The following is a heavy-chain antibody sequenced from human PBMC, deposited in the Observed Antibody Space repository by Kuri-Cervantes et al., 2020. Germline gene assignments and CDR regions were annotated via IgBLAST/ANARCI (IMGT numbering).Heavy chain of an antibody. V-gene: IGHV3-72*01. CDR3: ARDPLAEWGSYFDY. D-gene: IGHD1-26*01. Sequence: GGSLRLSCEASGFTLSDYYMDWVRQAPGKGLEWVGRTRNKANSYTTEYAASVEGRFTISRDDSKNSLYLQMNSLKTEDTAVYYCARDPLAEWGSYFDYWGQGTLVTVSS. CDR1: GFTLSDYY. J-gene: IGHJ4*02. CDR2: TRNKANSYTT.